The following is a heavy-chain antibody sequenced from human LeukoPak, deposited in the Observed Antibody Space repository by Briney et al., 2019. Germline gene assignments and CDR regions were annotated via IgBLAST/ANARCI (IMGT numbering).Heavy chain of an antibody. J-gene: IGHJ4*02. CDR2: IYTSGST. V-gene: IGHV4-4*07. CDR3: ARLTTVTSPFDY. D-gene: IGHD4-11*01. Sequence: SVTLSLTCTVSGGSISSYYWSWIRQPAGKGLEWIGRIYTSGSTNYNPSLKSRVTMSVDTSKNQFSLKLSSVTAADTAVYYCARLTTVTSPFDYWGQGTLVTVSS. CDR1: GGSISSYY.